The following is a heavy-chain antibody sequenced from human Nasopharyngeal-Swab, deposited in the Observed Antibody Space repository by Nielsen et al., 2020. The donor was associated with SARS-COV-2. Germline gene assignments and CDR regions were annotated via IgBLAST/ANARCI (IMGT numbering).Heavy chain of an antibody. Sequence: SETLSLTCTVSGGSISSYYWIWIRQPAGKGLEWIGRIYTSGSTNYNPSLKSRVTMSVDTSKNQFSLKLSSVTAADTAVYYCARIAAAGFYYYFDYWGQGTLVTVSS. V-gene: IGHV4-4*07. CDR3: ARIAAAGFYYYFDY. CDR2: IYTSGST. CDR1: GGSISSYY. J-gene: IGHJ4*02. D-gene: IGHD6-13*01.